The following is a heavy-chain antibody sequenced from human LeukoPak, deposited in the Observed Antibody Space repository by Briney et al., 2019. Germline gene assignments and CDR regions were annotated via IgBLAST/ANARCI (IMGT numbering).Heavy chain of an antibody. CDR3: ARASEWLSESHFDS. J-gene: IGHJ4*02. CDR1: AGSISSSTYY. D-gene: IGHD3-3*01. CDR2: IYYSGST. Sequence: SETLSLTCTVSAGSISSSTYYWGWIRQPPGKGLEWIGYIYYSGSTYYNPSLKSRVAISVDTSKNQFSLKLSSVTAADTAVYFCARASEWLSESHFDSWGQGSLVIVSA. V-gene: IGHV4-39*01.